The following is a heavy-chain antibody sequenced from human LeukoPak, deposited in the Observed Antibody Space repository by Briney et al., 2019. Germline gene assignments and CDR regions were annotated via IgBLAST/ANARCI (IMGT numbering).Heavy chain of an antibody. CDR1: GGSISSSSYY. CDR3: ARSSDDSSGYYWSYNYYYMDV. Sequence: SQTLSLTCTVSGGSISSSSYYWGWIRQPPGKGLEWIGSIYYSGSTYYNPSLKSRVTVSVDTSKNQFSLQLNSVTAADTAVYYCARSSDDSSGYYWSYNYYYMDVWGKGTTVTVSS. J-gene: IGHJ6*03. D-gene: IGHD3-22*01. CDR2: IYYSGST. V-gene: IGHV4-39*01.